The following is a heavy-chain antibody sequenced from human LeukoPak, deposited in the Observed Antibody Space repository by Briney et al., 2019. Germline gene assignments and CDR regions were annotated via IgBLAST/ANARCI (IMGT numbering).Heavy chain of an antibody. J-gene: IGHJ4*02. CDR3: ARDIYSSTWNAFDS. V-gene: IGHV4-4*07. Sequence: SSETLSLTCTVSGGAMFSSYWTWIPQPAGKGLEWIGRIYTSGSTNYNPSLKSRVIMSVDTSKNQFSLKLSSVTAADTAVYYCARDIYSSTWNAFDSWGQGTLVTVSS. CDR1: GGAMFSSY. D-gene: IGHD6-13*01. CDR2: IYTSGST.